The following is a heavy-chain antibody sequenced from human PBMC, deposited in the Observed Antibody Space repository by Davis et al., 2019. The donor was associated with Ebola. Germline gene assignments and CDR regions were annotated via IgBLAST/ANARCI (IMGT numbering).Heavy chain of an antibody. Sequence: GESLKISCAASGFTFSRYNMNWVRQAPGKGLEWVSFMSSGGNYIYYADSVKGRFTVSRDNAKNSLYLQMNGLRVEDTAIYYCARDEYTITAIDYWGQGTPVTVSS. D-gene: IGHD2/OR15-2a*01. CDR3: ARDEYTITAIDY. CDR2: MSSGGNYI. J-gene: IGHJ4*02. V-gene: IGHV3-21*01. CDR1: GFTFSRYN.